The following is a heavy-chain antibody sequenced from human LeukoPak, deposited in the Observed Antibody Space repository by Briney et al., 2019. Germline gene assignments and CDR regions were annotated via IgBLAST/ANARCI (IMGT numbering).Heavy chain of an antibody. V-gene: IGHV4-61*02. J-gene: IGHJ4*02. D-gene: IGHD4-17*01. CDR3: ARDYGDSQGIDY. CDR1: GGSISSGSYY. CDR2: IYTSGST. Sequence: SETLSLTCTVSGGSISSGSYYWSWIRQPAGKGLEWIGRIYTSGSTNYNPSLKSRVTISVDTSKNQFSLKLSSVTAADTAVYYCARDYGDSQGIDYWGQGTLVTVSS.